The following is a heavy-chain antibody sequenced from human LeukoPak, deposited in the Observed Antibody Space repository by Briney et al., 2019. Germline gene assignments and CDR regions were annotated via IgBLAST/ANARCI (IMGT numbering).Heavy chain of an antibody. D-gene: IGHD1-26*01. J-gene: IGHJ4*02. CDR3: ARVSRRWEPMGHFGY. Sequence: GGSLRLSCAASGFTVSSNYMTWVRQAPGQGLEWVSVIYFGGTTYYADSVKGRFTTSRDNSKNTVYLHMNSLRVEDTAVYYCARVSRRWEPMGHFGYWGQGTLVTVSS. CDR2: IYFGGTT. V-gene: IGHV3-53*01. CDR1: GFTVSSNY.